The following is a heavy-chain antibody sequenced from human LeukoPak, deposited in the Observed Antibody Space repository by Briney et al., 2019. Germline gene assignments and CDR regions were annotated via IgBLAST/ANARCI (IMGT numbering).Heavy chain of an antibody. CDR1: GYTFTDYS. D-gene: IGHD6-19*01. Sequence: GASVSVSCTPSGYTFTDYSIHWGRQAPGQGLGWMGWIKPGSGATSYAQKFQGRVTLTRDTSISTGYMALSRLTSDDTAVYYCARDSGSRGKGYWGQGTLVTVSS. CDR3: ARDSGSRGKGY. CDR2: IKPGSGAT. V-gene: IGHV1-2*02. J-gene: IGHJ4*02.